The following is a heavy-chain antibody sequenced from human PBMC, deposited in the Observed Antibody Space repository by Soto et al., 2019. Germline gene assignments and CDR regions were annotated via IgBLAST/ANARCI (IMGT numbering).Heavy chain of an antibody. D-gene: IGHD5-18*01. CDR3: ARHKGTAMPYYYYGMDV. CDR2: INHSGST. CDR1: GGSFSGYY. V-gene: IGHV4-34*01. J-gene: IGHJ6*02. Sequence: SETLSLTCAVYGGSFSGYYWSWIRQPPGKGLEWIGEINHSGSTNYNPSLKSRVTISVDTSKNQFSLKLSSVTAADTAVYYCARHKGTAMPYYYYGMDVWGQGTTVTVTS.